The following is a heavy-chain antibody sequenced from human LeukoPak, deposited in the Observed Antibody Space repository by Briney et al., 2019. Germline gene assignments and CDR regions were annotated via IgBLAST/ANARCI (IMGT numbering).Heavy chain of an antibody. V-gene: IGHV3-74*01. Sequence: GESLRLSWAASGIYWMHWVRQAPGKGLLWVSHINSDGSWTSYADSVKGRFTISKDNAKNTVYLQMNNLRAEDTAVYYCVSFYETYWGRGTLVTVSS. CDR1: GIYW. CDR3: VSFYETY. J-gene: IGHJ4*02. D-gene: IGHD2-2*01. CDR2: INSDGSWT.